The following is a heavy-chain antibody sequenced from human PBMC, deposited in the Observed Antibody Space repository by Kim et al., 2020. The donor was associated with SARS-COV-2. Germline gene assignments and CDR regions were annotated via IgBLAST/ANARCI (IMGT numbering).Heavy chain of an antibody. CDR1: GFIFSSYS. J-gene: IGHJ4*01. D-gene: IGHD3-10*01. Sequence: GGSLRLSCAASGFIFSSYSMHWVRQAPGKGLEGVADISYDGSNKYYADSVKGRFTTSRDNSKNTLYLQMNSLRAEDTAMYYCAIDAGECDNYGDYFDYGG. CDR3: AIDAGECDNYGDYFDY. V-gene: IGHV3-30*04. CDR2: ISYDGSNK.